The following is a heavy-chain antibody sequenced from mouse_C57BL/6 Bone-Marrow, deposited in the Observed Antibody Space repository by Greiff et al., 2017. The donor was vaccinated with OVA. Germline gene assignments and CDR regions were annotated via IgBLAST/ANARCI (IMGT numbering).Heavy chain of an antibody. V-gene: IGHV1-82*01. Sequence: VKLQESGPELVKPGASVKISCKASGYAFSSSWMNWVKQRPGKGLEWIGRIYPGDGDTNYNGKFKGKATLTADKSSSTAYMQLSSLTSEDSAVYFCAGGTTVVAKAYWGQGTLVTVSA. CDR3: AGGTTVVAKAY. D-gene: IGHD1-1*01. CDR2: IYPGDGDT. J-gene: IGHJ3*01. CDR1: GYAFSSSW.